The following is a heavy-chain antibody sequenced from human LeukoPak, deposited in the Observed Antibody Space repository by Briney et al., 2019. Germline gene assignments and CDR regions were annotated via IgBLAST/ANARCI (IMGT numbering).Heavy chain of an antibody. Sequence: ASVKVSCKASGYTFTGYYMHWVRQAPGQGLEWMGWINPNSGGTNYAQKFQGRVTMTRDTSISTAYMELSRLRSDDTAVYYCARGEYNYGRDWFDPWGQGTLVTVSS. J-gene: IGHJ5*02. CDR3: ARGEYNYGRDWFDP. D-gene: IGHD5-18*01. CDR2: INPNSGGT. V-gene: IGHV1-2*02. CDR1: GYTFTGYY.